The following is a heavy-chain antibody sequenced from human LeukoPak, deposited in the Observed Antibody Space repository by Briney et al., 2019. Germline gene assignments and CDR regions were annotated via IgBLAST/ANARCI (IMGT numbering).Heavy chain of an antibody. Sequence: PGGSLRLSCAASGFTFSSFSMNWVRQAPGKGLEWVSYISSSSGTINYADSVKDRFTLSRDDSKNTLYLQMNSLRAEDTAVYYCAKSRSSSSTSCYNYWGQGTLVTVSS. CDR2: ISSSSGTI. CDR1: GFTFSSFS. CDR3: AKSRSSSSTSCYNY. D-gene: IGHD2-2*02. V-gene: IGHV3-48*01. J-gene: IGHJ4*02.